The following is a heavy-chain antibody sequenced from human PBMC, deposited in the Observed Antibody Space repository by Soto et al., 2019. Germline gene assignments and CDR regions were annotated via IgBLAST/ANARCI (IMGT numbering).Heavy chain of an antibody. CDR2: LYVDGTI. CDR1: GFTVSSNY. Sequence: PGGSLRLSCAASGFTVSSNYMTWVRQAPGKGLEWVSVLYVDGTIYYADSVKGRFTISRDNSKNMLFLQMSSLRADDTAVYYCARAGRINGNCLFYFGYWGQGTLVTVSS. CDR3: ARAGRINGNCLFYFGY. D-gene: IGHD2-8*01. J-gene: IGHJ4*02. V-gene: IGHV3-66*01.